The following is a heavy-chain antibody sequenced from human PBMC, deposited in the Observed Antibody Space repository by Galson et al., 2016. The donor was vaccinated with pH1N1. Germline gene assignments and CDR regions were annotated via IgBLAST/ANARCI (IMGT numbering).Heavy chain of an antibody. CDR3: ARESCGGRCYYYYYYYGMDV. J-gene: IGHJ6*02. V-gene: IGHV4-30-4*01. CDR2: ISGSGRT. Sequence: TLSLTCSVSGDSVSSGDYYWRWIRQSPGRGLEWIGCISGSGRTYYNPSLKSRLTISLDTSKNQFSLRLASVTATDTAVYYCARESCGGRCYYYYYYYGMDVWGQGATVIVSS. D-gene: IGHD2-15*01. CDR1: GDSVSSGDYY.